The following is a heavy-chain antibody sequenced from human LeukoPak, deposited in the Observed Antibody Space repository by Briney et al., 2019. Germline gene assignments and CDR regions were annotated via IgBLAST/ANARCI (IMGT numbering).Heavy chain of an antibody. V-gene: IGHV4-39*01. CDR2: MYYSGST. J-gene: IGHJ6*03. CDR1: GGSISSGTYY. Sequence: SETLSLTCTVSGGSISSGTYYWGWIRQPPGNGLEWIGSMYYSGSTHYSASLKSRVTIFVDTSKNQFSLKLSSVTAADTAVYYCARVKQLVLRYMDVWGKGTTVTISS. D-gene: IGHD6-13*01. CDR3: ARVKQLVLRYMDV.